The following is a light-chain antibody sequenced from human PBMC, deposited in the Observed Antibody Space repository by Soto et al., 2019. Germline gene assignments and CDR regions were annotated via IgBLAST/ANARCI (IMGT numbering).Light chain of an antibody. CDR1: QSVSSSY. CDR3: QQYGSSGWT. J-gene: IGKJ1*01. V-gene: IGKV3-20*01. CDR2: VAS. Sequence: EIVLTQSPGTLSLSPGERATLSCRASQSVSSSYLAWYQQKHGQAPRLLIYVASSRATGIPDRFSGSGSGTAFTLTISRLEPEDFAVYYCQQYGSSGWTFGQGTKVEIK.